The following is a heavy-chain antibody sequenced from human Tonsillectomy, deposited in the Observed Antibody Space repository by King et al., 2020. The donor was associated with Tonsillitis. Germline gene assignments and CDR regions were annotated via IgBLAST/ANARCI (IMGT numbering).Heavy chain of an antibody. CDR2: IKGDGSDA. J-gene: IGHJ4*02. CDR1: GFTFSNYW. D-gene: IGHD6-25*01. V-gene: IGHV3-74*01. Sequence: VQLVESGGGLVHPGGSLRLSCAASGFTFSNYWMHWVRQAPGKGLVWVSRIKGDGSDAFYADSVKGRFTISRDNAKSTLYLQMNSLEAEDTAVYYCAKGGSSGDDWGQGTLVTVSS. CDR3: AKGGSSGDD.